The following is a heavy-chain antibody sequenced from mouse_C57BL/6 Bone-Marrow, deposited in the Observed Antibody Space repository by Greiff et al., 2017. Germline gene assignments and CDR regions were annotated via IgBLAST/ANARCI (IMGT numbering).Heavy chain of an antibody. D-gene: IGHD1-1*01. CDR3: ARRNYYGSRGDYFDY. CDR2: INYDGSST. V-gene: IGHV5-16*01. Sequence: EVQVVESEGGLVQPGSSMKLSCTASGFTFSDYYMAWVRQVPEKGLEWVANINYDGSSTYYLDSLKSRFIISRDNAKNILYLQMSSLKSEDTATYYCARRNYYGSRGDYFDYWGQGTTLTVSS. J-gene: IGHJ2*01. CDR1: GFTFSDYY.